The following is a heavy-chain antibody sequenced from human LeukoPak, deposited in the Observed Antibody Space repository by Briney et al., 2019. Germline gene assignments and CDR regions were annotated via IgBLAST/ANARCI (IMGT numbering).Heavy chain of an antibody. CDR3: ARGPRRGYSYGYVGQNYYYYGMDV. V-gene: IGHV4-34*01. J-gene: IGHJ6*02. CDR1: GGSFSGYY. Sequence: SETLSLTCAVYGGSFSGYYWSWIRQPPGKGLEWIGEINHSGSTNYNPSLKSRVTISVDTSKNQFSLKLSSVTAADTAVYYCARGPRRGYSYGYVGQNYYYYGMDVWGQGTTVTVSS. CDR2: INHSGST. D-gene: IGHD5-18*01.